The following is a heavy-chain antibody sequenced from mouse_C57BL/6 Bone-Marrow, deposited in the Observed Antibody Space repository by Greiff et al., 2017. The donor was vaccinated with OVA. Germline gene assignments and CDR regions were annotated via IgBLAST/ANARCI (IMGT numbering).Heavy chain of an antibody. CDR3: ARGGRAWCAY. CDR1: DSAVFPIAY. J-gene: IGHJ3*01. V-gene: IGHV15-2*01. Sequence: QVQLKQSGSELRSPGSSVKLSCKDFDSAVFPIAYMRWVSPQPGHGFVWIGRILPSIGRTIYGEKFVDKATLDAAKLAKTAYLELNSLTSEDSAIYYCARGGRAWCAYWGQGTLVTVSA. CDR2: ILPSIGRT.